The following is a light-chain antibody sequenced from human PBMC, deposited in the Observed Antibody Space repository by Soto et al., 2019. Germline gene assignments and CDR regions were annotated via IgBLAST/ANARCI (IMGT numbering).Light chain of an antibody. Sequence: QSVLTQPPSASGSHGQSVTISCTGTSNDVGGYNYVSWYQQHPGKAPKLMIYEVNKRPSGVPDRFSGSKSGNTASLTVSGLQAEDEADYYCSSFAVSNSFVFGTGTKLTVL. J-gene: IGLJ1*01. CDR3: SSFAVSNSFV. CDR2: EVN. CDR1: SNDVGGYNY. V-gene: IGLV2-8*01.